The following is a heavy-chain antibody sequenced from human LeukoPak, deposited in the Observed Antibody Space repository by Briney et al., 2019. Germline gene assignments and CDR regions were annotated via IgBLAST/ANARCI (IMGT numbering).Heavy chain of an antibody. CDR1: GFTLRDYW. CDR2: IKRDGRDK. Sequence: GGSLRLSCVASGFTLRDYWMSWVRQAPGKGLEWVANIKRDGRDKNSVDSVKGRFTISRDNAKNTMFLQMNSLRVEDTAVYYCARESRITGTTTSGFDIWGQGTMVTVSS. V-gene: IGHV3-7*01. CDR3: ARESRITGTTTSGFDI. J-gene: IGHJ3*02. D-gene: IGHD1-20*01.